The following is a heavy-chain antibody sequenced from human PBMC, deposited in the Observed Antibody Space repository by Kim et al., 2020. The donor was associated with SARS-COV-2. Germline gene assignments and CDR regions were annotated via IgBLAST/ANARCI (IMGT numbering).Heavy chain of an antibody. CDR3: ARGPKVAGTSSTFDP. CDR2: INHSGST. J-gene: IGHJ5*02. V-gene: IGHV4-34*01. CDR1: GGSFSGYY. D-gene: IGHD1-1*01. Sequence: SETLSLTCAVYGGSFSGYYWSWIRQPPGKGLEWIGEINHSGSTNYNPSLKSRVTISVDTSKNQFSLKLSSVTAADTAVYYCARGPKVAGTSSTFDPWGQGTLVTVSS.